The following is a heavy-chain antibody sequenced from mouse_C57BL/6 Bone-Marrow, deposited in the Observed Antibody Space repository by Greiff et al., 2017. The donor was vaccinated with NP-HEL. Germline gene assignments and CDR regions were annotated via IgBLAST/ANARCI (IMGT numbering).Heavy chain of an antibody. Sequence: VQLQQSGGGLVQPGESLKLSCESNEYEFPSHDMSWVRKTPEKRLELVAAINSDGGSTYYPDTMERRFIISRDNTKKTLYLQMSSLRSEDTALYYCARHALYDGYYLWAMDYWGQGTSVTVSS. CDR3: ARHALYDGYYLWAMDY. D-gene: IGHD2-3*01. V-gene: IGHV5-2*01. CDR2: INSDGGST. CDR1: EYEFPSHD. J-gene: IGHJ4*01.